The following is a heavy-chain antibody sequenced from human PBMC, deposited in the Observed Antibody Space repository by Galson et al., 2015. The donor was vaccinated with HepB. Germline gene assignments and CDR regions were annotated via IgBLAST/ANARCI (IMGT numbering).Heavy chain of an antibody. CDR3: ARGAAVGKYDP. J-gene: IGHJ5*02. CDR2: ISGSADTI. D-gene: IGHD6-13*01. V-gene: IGHV3-11*01. CDR1: GFTFGDYY. Sequence: SLRLSCAASGFTFGDYYMTWIRQAPGKGLEWVSHISGSADTIHYADSVKGRFAISRDNAKNSLFLQMNSLRVEDTAVYYCARGAAVGKYDPWGQGTLVRVSS.